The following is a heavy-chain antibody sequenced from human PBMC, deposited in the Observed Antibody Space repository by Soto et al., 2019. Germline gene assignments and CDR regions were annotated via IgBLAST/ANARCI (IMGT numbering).Heavy chain of an antibody. CDR1: GDTFTSYD. V-gene: IGHV1-8*01. Sequence: QVQLVQSGAEVKKPGASVKVSCKASGDTFTSYDINWVRQATGQGLEWMGWMNPNSGNTGYAQKFQGRVTMTRNTSISTAYMELSSLRSEDTAVYYCARVGTLRGRPYYYMDVWGKGTTVTVSS. J-gene: IGHJ6*03. D-gene: IGHD5-12*01. CDR2: MNPNSGNT. CDR3: ARVGTLRGRPYYYMDV.